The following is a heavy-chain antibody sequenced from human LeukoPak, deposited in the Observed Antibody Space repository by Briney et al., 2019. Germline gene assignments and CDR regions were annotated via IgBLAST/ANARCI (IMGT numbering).Heavy chain of an antibody. V-gene: IGHV1-18*01. CDR2: ISAYNGNT. D-gene: IGHD2-2*02. Sequence: ASVKVSCKASGYTFTSYGISWVRQAPGQGLEWMGWISAYNGNTNYAQKLQGRVTMTTDTSTSTAYMELRSLRSDDTAVYYCARVYCTSTRCYSYSDVWGRGTTVTVSS. CDR3: ARVYCTSTRCYSYSDV. J-gene: IGHJ6*04. CDR1: GYTFTSYG.